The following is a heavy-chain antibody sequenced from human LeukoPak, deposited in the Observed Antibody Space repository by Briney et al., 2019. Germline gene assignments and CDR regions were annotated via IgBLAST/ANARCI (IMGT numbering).Heavy chain of an antibody. D-gene: IGHD1/OR15-1a*01. CDR1: GGSVGSGSYY. CDR2: VYYSGSA. Sequence: SETLSLTCTVSGGSVGSGSYYWSWIRQSPGQGLEWIGNVYYSGSAYYNPSLKSRVTMSLDTSKNQFSLKLSSVTAVDTAVYYCARKPIINNAWYYFDCWGQGIMVAVSS. CDR3: ARKPIINNAWYYFDC. J-gene: IGHJ4*02. V-gene: IGHV4-39*07.